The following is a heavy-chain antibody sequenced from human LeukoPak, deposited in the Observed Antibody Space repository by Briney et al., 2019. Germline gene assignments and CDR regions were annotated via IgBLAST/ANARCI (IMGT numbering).Heavy chain of an antibody. CDR2: INSDGSST. J-gene: IGHJ4*02. D-gene: IGHD3-22*01. CDR3: AKDPANYYDSSGPWRY. CDR1: GFTFSTYW. Sequence: PGGSLRLSCAASGFTFSTYWMHWVRQAPGKGLVWVADINSDGSSTRYADSVKGRFTISRDNSKNTLYLRMNSLRAEDTAVYYCAKDPANYYDSSGPWRYWGQGTLVTVSS. V-gene: IGHV3-74*01.